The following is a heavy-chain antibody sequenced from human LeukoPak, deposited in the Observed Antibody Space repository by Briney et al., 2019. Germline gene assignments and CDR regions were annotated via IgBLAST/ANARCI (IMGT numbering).Heavy chain of an antibody. CDR2: IYYSGST. D-gene: IGHD3-22*01. CDR3: ARLDSLHWYFDL. Sequence: LETLSLTCTVSGGSISSSTYYWGWIRQPPGKGLEWIGSIYYSGSTYYNPSLKSRVTISVDTSKNQFSLKLTSVTAADTAVFYCARLDSLHWYFDLWGRGTLVTVSS. V-gene: IGHV4-39*01. CDR1: GGSISSSTYY. J-gene: IGHJ2*01.